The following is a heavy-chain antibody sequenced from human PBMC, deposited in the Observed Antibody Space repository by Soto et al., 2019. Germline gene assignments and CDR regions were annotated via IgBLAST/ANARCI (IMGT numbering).Heavy chain of an antibody. V-gene: IGHV4-34*01. D-gene: IGHD2-21*02. Sequence: QVQLQQWGAGLLKPSETLSLTCAVYGGSFSGYYWSWIRQPPGKGLEWIGEINHSGSTNYNPSLKSRVTISVDTSKNQFSLKLSSVTAADTAVYYCARVVVTAKITFDYWGQGTLVTVSS. J-gene: IGHJ4*02. CDR3: ARVVVTAKITFDY. CDR2: INHSGST. CDR1: GGSFSGYY.